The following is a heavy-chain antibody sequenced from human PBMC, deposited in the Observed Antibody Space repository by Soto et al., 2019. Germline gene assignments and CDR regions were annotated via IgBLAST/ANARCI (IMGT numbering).Heavy chain of an antibody. CDR1: GFNVNSDY. CDR2: IYSGETT. Sequence: GGSLRLSCAASGFNVNSDYMNWVRQTPGKGLEWVASIYSGETTYYADSVRGRFTISSDKSKNTLYFQLSSLRIEDTAVYYCTRDGRGLGRLSLFEYWGQGVLVTVS. V-gene: IGHV3-53*01. CDR3: TRDGRGLGRLSLFEY. D-gene: IGHD2-21*02. J-gene: IGHJ4*02.